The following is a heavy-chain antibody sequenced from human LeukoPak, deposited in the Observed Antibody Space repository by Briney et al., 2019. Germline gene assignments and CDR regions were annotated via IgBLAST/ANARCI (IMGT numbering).Heavy chain of an antibody. CDR1: GGSISSSSYY. CDR2: IYYSGST. D-gene: IGHD5-24*01. J-gene: IGHJ4*02. V-gene: IGHV4-39*01. Sequence: PSETLSLTCTVSGGSISSSSYYWRWIRQPPGKGLEWIGSIYYSGSTYYNPSLKSRVTIPVDTSKNQFSLKLSSVTAADTAVYYCARRDGSIGAKDYWGQGTLVTVSS. CDR3: ARRDGSIGAKDY.